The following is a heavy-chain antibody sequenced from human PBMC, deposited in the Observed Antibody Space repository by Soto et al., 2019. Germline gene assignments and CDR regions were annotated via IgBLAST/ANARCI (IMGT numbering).Heavy chain of an antibody. CDR2: ISGSGDST. V-gene: IGHV3-23*01. J-gene: IGHJ6*02. D-gene: IGHD2-2*01. CDR1: GFTCNSYT. CDR3: AKDSSTSSGYFYYYYGMDV. Sequence: GGSLRLSCAASGFTCNSYTMSWVRQAPGKGLEWASAISGSGDSTYYADSVKGRFTISRDNSKNTLYLQMNSLRAEDTAVYYCAKDSSTSSGYFYYYYGMDVWGQGTTVTVSS.